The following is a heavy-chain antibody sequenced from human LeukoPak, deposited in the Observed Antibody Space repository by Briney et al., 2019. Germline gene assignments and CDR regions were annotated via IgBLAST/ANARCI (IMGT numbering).Heavy chain of an antibody. J-gene: IGHJ4*02. D-gene: IGHD3-10*01. V-gene: IGHV3-30*02. CDR2: IRYDGSNK. CDR3: AKGGDDSIDY. CDR1: GFTFSNYG. Sequence: PGGSLRLSCAASGFTFSNYGMHWARQAPGKGLEWVTFIRYDGSNKYYADSVKGRFTISRDNSKNTLYLQMNSLRAEDTAVYYCAKGGDDSIDYWGQGTLVTVSS.